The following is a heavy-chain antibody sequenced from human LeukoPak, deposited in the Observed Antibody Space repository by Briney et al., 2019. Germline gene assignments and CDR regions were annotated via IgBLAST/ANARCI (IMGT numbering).Heavy chain of an antibody. CDR1: RDTLSSNIVA. Sequence: SQTLSLTCAISRDTLSSNIVASNCIRQPPSKCLELRGSTYYRSKSYNDYAVSVKSPITNNRDTSKNQFSLQLNSVTPEATAVYYCAGDYCSSASCHWYFDLWGRGTLVTVSS. CDR2: TYYRSKSYN. V-gene: IGHV6-1*01. CDR3: AGDYCSSASCHWYFDL. D-gene: IGHD2-2*01. J-gene: IGHJ2*01.